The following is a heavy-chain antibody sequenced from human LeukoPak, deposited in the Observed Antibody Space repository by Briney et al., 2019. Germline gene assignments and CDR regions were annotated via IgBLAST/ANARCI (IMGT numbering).Heavy chain of an antibody. CDR3: VQGRGPYYYYYGMDV. J-gene: IGHJ6*02. V-gene: IGHV3-9*01. D-gene: IGHD5-24*01. CDR1: GFTFDDYA. CDR2: IDWNSGSI. Sequence: PGRSLRLSCAASGFTFDDYAMHWVRQAPGKGLEWVSAIDWNSGSIDYADSVKGRFAISRDNAKNSLWLQMNSLRAEDTALYYCVQGRGPYYYYYGMDVWGQGTTVTVSS.